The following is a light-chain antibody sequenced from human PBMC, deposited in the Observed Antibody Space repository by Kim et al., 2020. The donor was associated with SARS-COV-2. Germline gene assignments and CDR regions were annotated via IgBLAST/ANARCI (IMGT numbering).Light chain of an antibody. CDR3: SAWDSSLSAVV. J-gene: IGLJ2*01. CDR1: SNNVGNQG. V-gene: IGLV10-54*01. CDR2: RNN. Sequence: LTQPPSVSKGLRQTATLTCTGNSNNVGNQGAAWLQQHQGHPPKLLSYRNNNRPSGISERLSASRSGNTASLTITGLQPEDEAGYYCSAWDSSLSAVVFGGGTQLTVL.